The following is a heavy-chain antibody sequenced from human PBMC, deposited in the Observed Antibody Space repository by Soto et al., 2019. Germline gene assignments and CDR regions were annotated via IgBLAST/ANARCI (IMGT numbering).Heavy chain of an antibody. V-gene: IGHV3-21*01. CDR1: GFTFSSYS. CDR2: ISSSSSYI. D-gene: IGHD4-17*01. CDR3: AREFPGRMTTVTHFDY. Sequence: GGSLRLSCAASGFTFSSYSMNWVRQAPGKGLEWVSSISSSSSYIYYADSVKGRFTISRDNAKNSLYMQMNILRAEDTAVYYCAREFPGRMTTVTHFDYWGQGTLVTVSS. J-gene: IGHJ4*02.